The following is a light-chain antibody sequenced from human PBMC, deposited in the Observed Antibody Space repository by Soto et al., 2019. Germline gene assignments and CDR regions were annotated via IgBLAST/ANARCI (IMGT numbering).Light chain of an antibody. CDR3: LQTYSGHHT. V-gene: IGKV1-39*01. CDR2: AAS. J-gene: IGKJ5*01. CDR1: QSISTS. Sequence: DIQMAQSPSSLSASVGDRVTITCRASQSISTSLNWYQQKSGKATHLLVYAASSLQSGVPSRFSGSGSGTDFTPTISSLQPEDSATYYCLQTYSGHHTFGQGTRLEIK.